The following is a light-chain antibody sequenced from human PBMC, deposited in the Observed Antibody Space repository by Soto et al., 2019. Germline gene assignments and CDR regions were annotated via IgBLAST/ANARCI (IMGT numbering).Light chain of an antibody. V-gene: IGKV1-27*01. CDR2: AAS. CDR3: QKHNGAPFT. Sequence: DIQMTKCPSSLSACVGNRVIITCRASQGIRDPLAWYQQKPGKVPKLLIYAASTVQSGVPSRFSGSGSGTEFTLTISSLHPEDVATYYCQKHNGAPFTFGGGTKVDIK. CDR1: QGIRDP. J-gene: IGKJ4*01.